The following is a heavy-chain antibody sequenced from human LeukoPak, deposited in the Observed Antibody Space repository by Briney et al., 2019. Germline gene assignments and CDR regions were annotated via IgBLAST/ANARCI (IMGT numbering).Heavy chain of an antibody. Sequence: ASVKVSCKASGYTFTSYGISWLRQAPGQGLEWMGWISAYNGNTNYAQKLQGRVTMATDTSTSTAYMELRSLRSDDTAVYYCARQANARSPFDYWGQGTLVTVSS. CDR2: ISAYNGNT. CDR1: GYTFTSYG. CDR3: ARQANARSPFDY. D-gene: IGHD2-8*01. V-gene: IGHV1-18*01. J-gene: IGHJ4*02.